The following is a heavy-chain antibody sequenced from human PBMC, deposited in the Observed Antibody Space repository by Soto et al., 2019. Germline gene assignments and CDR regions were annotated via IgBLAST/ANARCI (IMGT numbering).Heavy chain of an antibody. CDR1: GFSLSTSRVG. V-gene: IGHV2-5*01. CDR3: AHRSGVAGVTMWFDP. Sequence: QITLKESGPTLVKPTQTLTLTCTFSGFSLSTSRVGVGWIRQPPGKALEWLALIYWNDEKRYSPSLKSRLTITKDTSENQVVLTMTNMDPVDTATYHCAHRSGVAGVTMWFDPWGQGILVTVSS. J-gene: IGHJ5*02. D-gene: IGHD3-10*01. CDR2: IYWNDEK.